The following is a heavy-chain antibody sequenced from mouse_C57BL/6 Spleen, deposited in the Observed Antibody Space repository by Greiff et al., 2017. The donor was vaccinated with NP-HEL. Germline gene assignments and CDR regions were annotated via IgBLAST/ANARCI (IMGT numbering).Heavy chain of an antibody. V-gene: IGHV7-3*01. CDR1: GFTFTDYY. CDR2: IRNKANGYTT. Sequence: EVKLMESGGGLVQPGGSLSLSCAASGFTFTDYYMSWVRQPPGKALEWLGFIRNKANGYTTEYSASVKGRFTISRDNSQSSLYLQMNALRAEDSATYYCARVSYGSSYYFDYWGQGTTLTVSS. D-gene: IGHD1-1*01. CDR3: ARVSYGSSYYFDY. J-gene: IGHJ2*01.